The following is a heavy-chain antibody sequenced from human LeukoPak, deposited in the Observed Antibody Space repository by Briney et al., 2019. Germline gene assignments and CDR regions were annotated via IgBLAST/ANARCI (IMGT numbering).Heavy chain of an antibody. Sequence: PSETLSLTCTVSGGSISSYYWSWIRQPPGKGLEWIGYIYYSGSTNYNPSLKSRVTISVDTSKNQLSLKLSSVTAADTAVYYCARGVYYDYVWGSYRPYYFDYWGQGTLVTVSS. V-gene: IGHV4-59*01. CDR2: IYYSGST. CDR1: GGSISSYY. D-gene: IGHD3-16*02. J-gene: IGHJ4*02. CDR3: ARGVYYDYVWGSYRPYYFDY.